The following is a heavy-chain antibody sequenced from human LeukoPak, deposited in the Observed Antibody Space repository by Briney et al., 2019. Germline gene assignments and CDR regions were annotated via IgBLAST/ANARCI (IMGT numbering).Heavy chain of an antibody. V-gene: IGHV3-30*18. CDR2: ISYDGSNK. J-gene: IGHJ6*02. D-gene: IGHD5-18*01. CDR1: GFTFSSYG. CDR3: AKGGYSYGPEYYYYYYGMDV. Sequence: GRSLRLSCAASGFTFSSYGMHWVRQAPGKGLEWVAVISYDGSNKYYADSVKGRFTISRDNSKNTLYLQMNSLRAEDTAVYYCAKGGYSYGPEYYYYYYGMDVWGQGTTVTVSS.